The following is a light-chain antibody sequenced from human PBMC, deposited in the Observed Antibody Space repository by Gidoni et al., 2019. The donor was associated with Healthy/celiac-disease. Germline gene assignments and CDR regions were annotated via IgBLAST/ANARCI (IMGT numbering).Light chain of an antibody. CDR2: WAS. J-gene: IGKJ4*01. V-gene: IGKV4-1*01. Sequence: DIVMTQSPDSLAVSLGERATIHCKSSQSVLYSSNNKNYLAWYQQKPGQPPKLLIYWASTRESGVPDRFSGSGSGTDFTLAISSLQAEDVAVYYCQQYYSTLTFXGXTKVEIK. CDR3: QQYYSTLT. CDR1: QSVLYSSNNKNY.